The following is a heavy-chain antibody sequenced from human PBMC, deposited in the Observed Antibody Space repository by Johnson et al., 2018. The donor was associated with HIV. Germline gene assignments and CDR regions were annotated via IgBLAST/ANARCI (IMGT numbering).Heavy chain of an antibody. D-gene: IGHD1-26*01. Sequence: QVQLVESGGGLIQPGGSLRLSCATSGFTVSNTYITWVRQAPGKGLEWVAVISYDGSNKYYADSVKGRFTISRDNSTNTLYLQMNSLRAEDTAVYYCARGGGSYRDDAFDIWGQGTMVTVS. CDR1: GFTVSNTY. CDR3: ARGGGSYRDDAFDI. V-gene: IGHV3-30*03. J-gene: IGHJ3*02. CDR2: ISYDGSNK.